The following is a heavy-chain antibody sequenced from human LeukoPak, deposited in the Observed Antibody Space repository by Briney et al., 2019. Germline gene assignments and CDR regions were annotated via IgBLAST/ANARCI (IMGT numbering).Heavy chain of an antibody. D-gene: IGHD2-21*02. CDR2: ISSSSSYI. J-gene: IGHJ4*02. CDR3: ARDHPYCGGDCPFDH. CDR1: GFTFSSYS. Sequence: GGSLRLSCAASGFTFSSYSVNWVRQAPGKRLEWVSSISSSSSYIYYADSVKGRFTISRDNAKNSLYLQMNSLRAEDTAVYYCARDHPYCGGDCPFDHWGQGTLVTVSS. V-gene: IGHV3-21*01.